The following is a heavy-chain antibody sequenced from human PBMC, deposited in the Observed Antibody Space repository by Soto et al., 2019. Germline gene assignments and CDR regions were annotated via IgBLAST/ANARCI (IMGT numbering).Heavy chain of an antibody. CDR2: INHSGST. CDR1: GGSFSGYY. V-gene: IGHV4-34*01. J-gene: IGHJ4*02. D-gene: IGHD7-27*01. Sequence: KTSETLSLTCAVYGGSFSGYYWSWIRQPPGKGLEWIGEINHSGSTNYNPSLKSRVTISVDTSKNQFSLKLSSVTAADTAVYYCARGLTYAGDSDYWGQGTLVTVSS. CDR3: ARGLTYAGDSDY.